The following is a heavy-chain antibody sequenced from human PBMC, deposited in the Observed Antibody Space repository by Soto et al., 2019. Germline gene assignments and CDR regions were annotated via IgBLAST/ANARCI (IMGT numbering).Heavy chain of an antibody. J-gene: IGHJ5*01. CDR1: GFNVTSNS. CDR2: IHSDSNS. V-gene: IGHV3-53*01. CDR3: ARHVWLES. Sequence: GGSLRLSCAVSGFNVTSNSMNWVRQAPGKGLEWLSLIHSDSNSKYADSVKGRFTISRGSSENKFYLQMNSLRAEDTAVYYCARHVWLESWGQGTLVTVSS.